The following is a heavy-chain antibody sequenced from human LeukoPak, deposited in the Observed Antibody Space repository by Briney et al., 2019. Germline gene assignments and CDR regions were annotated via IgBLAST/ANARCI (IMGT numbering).Heavy chain of an antibody. J-gene: IGHJ4*02. Sequence: SETVSLTCTVSGGSVSTYYWNWIRQPPGKGLEWIGYIYYSGSTNYNPSLKSRLTISVDTSNNQFSLKLSSVTAADTAVYYCASTSGYCSGGNCYSAFDYWGQGTLDSVSS. CDR1: GGSVSTYY. D-gene: IGHD2-15*01. CDR2: IYYSGST. CDR3: ASTSGYCSGGNCYSAFDY. V-gene: IGHV4-59*02.